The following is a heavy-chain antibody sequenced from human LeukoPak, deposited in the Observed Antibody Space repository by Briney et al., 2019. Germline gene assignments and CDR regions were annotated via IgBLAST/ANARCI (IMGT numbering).Heavy chain of an antibody. V-gene: IGHV3-7*01. CDR1: GFTFSSYW. Sequence: GGSLRLSCAASGFTFSSYWMSWVRQAPGKGLEWVANIKQDGSEKYYVDSVKGRFTISRDNAKNSLYLQMNSLRAEDTAVYYCARAGFGELYRFDYWGQGTLVTVSS. J-gene: IGHJ4*02. CDR3: ARAGFGELYRFDY. CDR2: IKQDGSEK. D-gene: IGHD3-10*01.